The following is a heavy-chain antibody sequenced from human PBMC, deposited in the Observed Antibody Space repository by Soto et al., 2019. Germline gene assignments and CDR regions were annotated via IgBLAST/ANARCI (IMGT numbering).Heavy chain of an antibody. D-gene: IGHD2-2*02. V-gene: IGHV3-73*02. CDR3: ARGQGAAIGDSYYHGMDV. CDR1: GFIFSGSA. Sequence: EVQLVESGGGLVQPGGSLKLSCAASGFIFSGSAMHWVRQASGKGLEWVGRIRSRANNFATSSAASVKGRFTFSRDDSKNTEYLQMKTLKPEDTAVYYCARGQGAAIGDSYYHGMDVWGQGTTVTVSS. CDR2: IRSRANNFAT. J-gene: IGHJ6*02.